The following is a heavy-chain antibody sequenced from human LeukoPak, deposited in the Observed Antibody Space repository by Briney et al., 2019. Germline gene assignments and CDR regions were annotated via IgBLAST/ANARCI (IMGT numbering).Heavy chain of an antibody. J-gene: IGHJ4*02. CDR1: GYTFTSYA. CDR3: ASRYYDSSGYYSFDY. Sequence: ASVKVSCKASGYTFTSYAMHWVRQAPGQRLEWMGWINAGNSNTKYSQKFQGRVTITRDTSASTAYMELSSLRSEDTAVYYCASRYYDSSGYYSFDYWGQGTLVTVSS. CDR2: INAGNSNT. D-gene: IGHD3-22*01. V-gene: IGHV1-3*01.